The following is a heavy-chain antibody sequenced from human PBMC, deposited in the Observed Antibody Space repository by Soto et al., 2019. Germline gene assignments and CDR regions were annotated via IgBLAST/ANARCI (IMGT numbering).Heavy chain of an antibody. V-gene: IGHV1-18*01. D-gene: IGHD3-10*01. CDR3: ARGVGSGSYYNQYNWFDP. Sequence: ASVKVSCKASGGTFSSYAISWVRQAPGQGLEWVGWISAYNGNTKHAQKLQGRVTMTTDTSTSTAYMELRSLRSDDTAVYYCARGVGSGSYYNQYNWFDPWGQGTLVTVSS. J-gene: IGHJ5*02. CDR2: ISAYNGNT. CDR1: GGTFSSYA.